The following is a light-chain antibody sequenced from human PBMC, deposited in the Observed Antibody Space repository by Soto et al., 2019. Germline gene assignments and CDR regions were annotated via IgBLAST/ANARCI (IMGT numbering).Light chain of an antibody. CDR3: SSYTSSYVV. Sequence: QSVLTQPASVSGSPGQSITISCTGTSRDVGGYNYVSWYQQHPGKAPKLMIYDVSNRPSGVSNRFSGSKSGNTASLTISGLQAEDGADYCCSSYTSSYVVFGGGTKLTVL. CDR2: DVS. V-gene: IGLV2-14*01. CDR1: SRDVGGYNY. J-gene: IGLJ2*01.